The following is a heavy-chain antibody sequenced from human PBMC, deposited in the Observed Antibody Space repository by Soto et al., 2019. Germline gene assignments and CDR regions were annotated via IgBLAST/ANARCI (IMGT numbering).Heavy chain of an antibody. CDR1: GGSISSGGYY. D-gene: IGHD3-3*01. CDR3: ARVPFWSGSSHYYYYYGMDV. CDR2: IYYSGST. J-gene: IGHJ6*02. V-gene: IGHV4-31*03. Sequence: SETLSLTCTVSGGSISSGGYYWSWIRQHPGKGLEWIGYIYYSGSTYYNPSLKSRVTISVDTSKNQFSLKLSSVTAADTAVYYCARVPFWSGSSHYYYYYGMDVWGQGTTVIVSS.